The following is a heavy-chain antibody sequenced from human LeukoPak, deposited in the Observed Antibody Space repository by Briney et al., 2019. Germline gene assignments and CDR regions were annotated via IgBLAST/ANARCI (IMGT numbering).Heavy chain of an antibody. D-gene: IGHD3-3*01. CDR1: GYTLTELS. V-gene: IGHV1-24*01. Sequence: ASVKVSCKVSGYTLTELSMHWVRQAPGKGLEWMGGFDPGDGETIYAQKFQGRVTMTEDTSTDTAYMELSSLRSEDTAVYYCATGGTRIFGVVIGNDAFDIWGQGTMVTVSS. J-gene: IGHJ3*02. CDR3: ATGGTRIFGVVIGNDAFDI. CDR2: FDPGDGET.